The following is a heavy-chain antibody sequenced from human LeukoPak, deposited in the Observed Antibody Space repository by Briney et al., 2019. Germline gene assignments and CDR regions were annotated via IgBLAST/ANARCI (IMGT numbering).Heavy chain of an antibody. J-gene: IGHJ4*02. Sequence: GGSLRLSCAASGFTFSDAWMSCVRQAPGKGMEWVGRIKSKTDGGTIDYATPVKGRFTISRDDPKDTLSLQMNSLKSEDTAVYYCSSLAMIRGVMPFDDWGQGSLVTVSS. V-gene: IGHV3-15*01. D-gene: IGHD3-10*01. CDR2: IKSKTDGGTI. CDR1: GFTFSDAW. CDR3: SSLAMIRGVMPFDD.